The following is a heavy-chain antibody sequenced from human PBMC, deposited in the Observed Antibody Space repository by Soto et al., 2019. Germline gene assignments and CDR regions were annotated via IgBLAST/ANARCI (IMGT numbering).Heavy chain of an antibody. V-gene: IGHV1-24*01. J-gene: IGHJ4*02. Sequence: GGPVKVSCKVSGYTLTELSMHWVRQAPGQGLEWMGGIDPEDGETNYAQKFQVRVTITADKSTSTAYMQLSSLRSEDTAVYYCARTLGSGGYWGQGTLVTVSS. CDR2: IDPEDGET. CDR3: ARTLGSGGY. D-gene: IGHD2-15*01. CDR1: GYTLTELS.